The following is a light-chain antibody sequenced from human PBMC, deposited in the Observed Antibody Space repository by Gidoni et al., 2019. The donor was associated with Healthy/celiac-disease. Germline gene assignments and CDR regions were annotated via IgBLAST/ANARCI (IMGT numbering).Light chain of an antibody. CDR1: SPNIGNNY. Sequence: QSVLTQPPSVSAAPGQKVTISCSGSSPNIGNNYVSWYQQLPGTAPKLLIYDNNKRPSGIPDRFSGSKSGTSATLGITGRQTGDEADYYCGTWDSSLSAYVFGTGTKVTVL. CDR3: GTWDSSLSAYV. J-gene: IGLJ1*01. CDR2: DNN. V-gene: IGLV1-51*01.